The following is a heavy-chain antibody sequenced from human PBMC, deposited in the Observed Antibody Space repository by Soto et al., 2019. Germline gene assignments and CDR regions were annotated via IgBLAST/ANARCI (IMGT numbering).Heavy chain of an antibody. J-gene: IGHJ6*02. D-gene: IGHD4-17*01. CDR2: IVVGSGNT. Sequence: AASVKVSCKASGFTFTSSAMQWVRQARGQRLEWIGWIVVGSGNTNYAQKFQERVTITRDMSTSTAYMELSSLRSEDTAVYYCAAAPTVTTDGYYYYGMDVWGQGTTVTVSS. V-gene: IGHV1-58*02. CDR3: AAAPTVTTDGYYYYGMDV. CDR1: GFTFTSSA.